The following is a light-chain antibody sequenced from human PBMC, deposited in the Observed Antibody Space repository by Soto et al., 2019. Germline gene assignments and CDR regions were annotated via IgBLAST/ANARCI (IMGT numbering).Light chain of an antibody. CDR2: DNN. CDR3: GTWDSRLRVVV. CDR1: SSNIGNNY. J-gene: IGLJ2*01. V-gene: IGLV1-51*01. Sequence: QSVLTQPPSVSVAPRQKVAISCSGSSSNIGNNYVSWYHRVPGSAPKLLIYDNNERPSGIPDRFSGSKSGTSATLDITGLQTGDEGDYYCGTWDSRLRVVVFGGGTKLTVL.